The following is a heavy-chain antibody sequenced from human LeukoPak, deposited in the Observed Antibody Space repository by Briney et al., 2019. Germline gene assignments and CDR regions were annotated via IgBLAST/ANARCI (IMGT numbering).Heavy chain of an antibody. CDR1: GFTFSNYG. J-gene: IGHJ1*01. CDR3: ARGDYYDSSGYSQYFQQ. CDR2: IWYDGSNK. V-gene: IGHV3-33*01. Sequence: PGSSLRLSCAASGFTFSNYGMHWVRQAPGKGLEWVAVIWYDGSNKYYADSVKGRFTISRDNSKNTLYLQMNSVRAEDTAVYYCARGDYYDSSGYSQYFQQWGQGTLVSVSS. D-gene: IGHD3-22*01.